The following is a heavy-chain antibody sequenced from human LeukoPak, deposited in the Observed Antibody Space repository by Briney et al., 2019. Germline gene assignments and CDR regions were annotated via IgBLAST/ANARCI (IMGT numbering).Heavy chain of an antibody. J-gene: IGHJ4*02. CDR3: ASYGYNTYDY. CDR1: GFSFTTYW. D-gene: IGHD5-24*01. Sequence: PGESLRLSCGASGFSFTTYWMGWVRQAPGKGLEWVANIKQDGTEKYYVDSVKGRFTISRDNAKNSLYLQMNSLRAEDTAVYYCASYGYNTYDYWGQGTLVTVSS. V-gene: IGHV3-7*01. CDR2: IKQDGTEK.